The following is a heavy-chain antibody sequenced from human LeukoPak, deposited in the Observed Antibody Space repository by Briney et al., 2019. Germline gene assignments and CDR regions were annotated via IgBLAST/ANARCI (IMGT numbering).Heavy chain of an antibody. Sequence: SETLSLTCAVYGGSFSGYFWCWIRQPPGKGREWMAEIYQSGRSNYNPSLKSRVTFSVDTSKNQFSLTLSSMTAADTALSFCARGPVGGDTAWDDAFDVWGQGTMVTVSS. CDR1: GGSFSGYF. D-gene: IGHD2-21*02. V-gene: IGHV4-34*01. CDR2: IYQSGRS. J-gene: IGHJ3*01. CDR3: ARGPVGGDTAWDDAFDV.